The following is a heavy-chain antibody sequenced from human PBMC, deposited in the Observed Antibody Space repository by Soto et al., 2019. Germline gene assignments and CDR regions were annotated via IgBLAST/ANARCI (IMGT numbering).Heavy chain of an antibody. CDR2: ISVHNGNT. Sequence: ASVKVSCKASGYTFTSYGISWVRQAPGQGLEWMGWISVHNGNTNYAQKLQGRVTMTTDTATSTAYMEMRSLTSDDTAVYYCARDIVVVPDGVGWFDPWGQGTLVTVSS. V-gene: IGHV1-18*01. J-gene: IGHJ5*02. CDR1: GYTFTSYG. D-gene: IGHD2-2*01. CDR3: ARDIVVVPDGVGWFDP.